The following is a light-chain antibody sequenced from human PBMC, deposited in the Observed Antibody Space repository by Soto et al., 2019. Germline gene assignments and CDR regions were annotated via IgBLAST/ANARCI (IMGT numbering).Light chain of an antibody. CDR1: QSVRSN. V-gene: IGKV3-15*01. CDR2: GAS. Sequence: EMVLAQSPATLSLSAGERATLSFCASQSVRSNLAWYQQKLGQAPRLLIYGASTRATGIPARFSGSGSGTDFTLTISSLKSEDFAVYYCQQYNSWHPITFGQGTRLEIK. J-gene: IGKJ5*01. CDR3: QQYNSWHPIT.